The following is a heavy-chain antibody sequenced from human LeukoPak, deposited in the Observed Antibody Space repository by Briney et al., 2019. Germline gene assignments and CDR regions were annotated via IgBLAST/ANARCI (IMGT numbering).Heavy chain of an antibody. Sequence: PRGSLRLSCAASGFTFSSYEMNWVRQAPGKGLEWVSYISSSGSTIYYADSVKGRFTISRDNAKNSLYLQMNSLRAEDTAVYYCARVGFSVLRYFDWLLDYWGQGTLVTVSS. CDR1: GFTFSSYE. CDR2: ISSSGSTI. CDR3: ARVGFSVLRYFDWLLDY. J-gene: IGHJ4*02. V-gene: IGHV3-48*03. D-gene: IGHD3-9*01.